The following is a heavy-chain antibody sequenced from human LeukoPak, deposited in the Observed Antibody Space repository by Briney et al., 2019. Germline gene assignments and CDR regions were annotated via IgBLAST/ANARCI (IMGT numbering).Heavy chain of an antibody. D-gene: IGHD3-3*01. CDR2: ISAYNGNA. V-gene: IGHV1-18*01. CDR3: ARARITIFGVVTDFDY. CDR1: GYTFTSYG. J-gene: IGHJ4*02. Sequence: ASVNVSCKASGYTFTSYGISWVRQAPRQGLEGMGWISAYNGNANYAQKLQGRVTMTTDTSTSTAYMELRSLRSDDTAVYYCARARITIFGVVTDFDYWGQGTLVTVSS.